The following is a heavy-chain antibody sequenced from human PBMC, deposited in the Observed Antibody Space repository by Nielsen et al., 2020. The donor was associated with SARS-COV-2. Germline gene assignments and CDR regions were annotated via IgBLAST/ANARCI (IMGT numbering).Heavy chain of an antibody. Sequence: GESLKISCSASGFTFSSTWMDWVRQAPGQGLVWVSRINPSGSGTAYADSVKGRFAVSRDNAENTVVLQIHSLRVEDTAVYYCARGGSSFDYWGQGTLVTVSS. J-gene: IGHJ4*02. V-gene: IGHV3-74*01. CDR2: INPSGSGT. CDR1: GFTFSSTW. CDR3: ARGGSSFDY. D-gene: IGHD6-13*01.